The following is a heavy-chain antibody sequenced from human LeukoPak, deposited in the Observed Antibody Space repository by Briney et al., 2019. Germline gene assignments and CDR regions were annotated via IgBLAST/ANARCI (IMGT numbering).Heavy chain of an antibody. D-gene: IGHD1-26*01. J-gene: IGHJ4*02. CDR3: ARGVGATTQFDY. Sequence: SETLSLTCTVSGGSISSFYWTWIRQPPGKGLEWIGSIYYSGSADYNPSLKSRVTISVDTSKSQFSLRLSSVTAADTAVYLCARGVGATTQFDYWGQGTLVTVSS. CDR2: IYYSGSA. V-gene: IGHV4-59*08. CDR1: GGSISSFY.